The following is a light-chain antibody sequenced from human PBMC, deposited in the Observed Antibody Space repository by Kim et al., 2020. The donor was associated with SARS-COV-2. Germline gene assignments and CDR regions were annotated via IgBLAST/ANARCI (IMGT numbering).Light chain of an antibody. CDR1: QSVSSH. CDR3: LQRSNWPPT. Sequence: EIVLTQSPATLSLSPGERATLSCRASQSVSSHLGWYQQKPGQAPRLLIYGAFNRATGIPARFSASGSGTDFTLTISSLEPEDFAVYYCLQRSNWPPTFGQGTKVDIK. V-gene: IGKV3-11*01. CDR2: GAF. J-gene: IGKJ1*01.